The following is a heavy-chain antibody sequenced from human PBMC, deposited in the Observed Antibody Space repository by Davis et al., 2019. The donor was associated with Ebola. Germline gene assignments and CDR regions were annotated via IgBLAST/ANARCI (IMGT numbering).Heavy chain of an antibody. CDR2: IYDSGRT. CDR3: VRFGRGAY. Sequence: PSETLSLTCTVSGVSINTHYWNWIRQPPGKGLEWVGIIYDSGRTNYNPSLKSRVTISADTSKNQFSLNLRSVTAADTAVYYCVRFGRGAYWGQGTLVTVSS. V-gene: IGHV4-59*11. D-gene: IGHD3-16*01. J-gene: IGHJ4*02. CDR1: GVSINTHY.